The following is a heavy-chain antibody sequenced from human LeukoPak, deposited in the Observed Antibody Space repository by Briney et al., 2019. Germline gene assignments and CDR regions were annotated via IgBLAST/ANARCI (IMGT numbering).Heavy chain of an antibody. V-gene: IGHV3-21*01. CDR3: ARVGAGYYYDSSGYSEC. CDR1: GFTFSSYS. J-gene: IGHJ4*02. D-gene: IGHD3-22*01. Sequence: GGSLRLFCAASGFTFSSYSMNWVRQAPGKGLEWVSSISSSSSYIYYADSVKGRFTISRDNAKNSLYLQMNSLRAEDTAVYYCARVGAGYYYDSSGYSECWGQGTLVSVSS. CDR2: ISSSSSYI.